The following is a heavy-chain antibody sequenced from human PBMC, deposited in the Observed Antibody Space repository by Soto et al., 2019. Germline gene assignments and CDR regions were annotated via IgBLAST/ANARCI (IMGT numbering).Heavy chain of an antibody. V-gene: IGHV1-24*01. CDR2: YVPEDGET. CDR3: ARLGRDGYTVPFDY. J-gene: IGHJ4*02. CDR1: GYTXSGLS. D-gene: IGHD6-25*01. Sequence: ASVKVSCKVSGYTXSGLSMHWVRQAPAKGLEWMGGYVPEDGETIHAQKFQGRVTMTEDTSTDTASMELSSLVTEDTAVYYCARLGRDGYTVPFDYWGQGTLVTVSS.